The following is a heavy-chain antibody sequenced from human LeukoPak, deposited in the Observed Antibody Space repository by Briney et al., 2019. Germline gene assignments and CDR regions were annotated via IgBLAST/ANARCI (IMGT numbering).Heavy chain of an antibody. V-gene: IGHV1-3*01. D-gene: IGHD7-27*01. CDR3: ARGPPNWGYDY. Sequence: ASVKVSCKASGYTFTSYAMHWVRQAPGQRLEWMGWINAGNGNTKYSQKFQGRVTITRDTSAGTAYMELSGLRSEDTAVYYCARGPPNWGYDYWGQGTLVTVSS. CDR2: INAGNGNT. CDR1: GYTFTSYA. J-gene: IGHJ4*02.